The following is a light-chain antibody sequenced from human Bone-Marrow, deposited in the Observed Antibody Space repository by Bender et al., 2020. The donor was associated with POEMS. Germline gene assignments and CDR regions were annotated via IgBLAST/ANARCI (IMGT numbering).Light chain of an antibody. CDR3: QTWDSSTVL. CDR1: NVGSKN. J-gene: IGLJ2*01. Sequence: SYALTQSPSVSVAPGKTATITCGGNNVGSKNVHWYQQKPGQAPVLVIYYDTDRASGIPERFSGSNSGNTATLTISGTQAMDEADYFCQTWDSSTVLFGGGTKLTVL. V-gene: IGLV3-21*01. CDR2: YDT.